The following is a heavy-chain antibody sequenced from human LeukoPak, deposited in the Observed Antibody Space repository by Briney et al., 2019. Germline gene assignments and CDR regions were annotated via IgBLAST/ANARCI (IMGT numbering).Heavy chain of an antibody. D-gene: IGHD1-26*01. CDR3: ARELAATCGQRFDY. CDR2: ISYDGSNK. Sequence: GGSLRLSCAASGFTFSSYAMHWVRQAPGKGLEWVAVISYDGSNKYYADSVKGRFTISRDNSKNTLYLQMNSLRAEDTAVYYCARELAATCGQRFDYWGQGTLVTVSS. V-gene: IGHV3-30*04. J-gene: IGHJ4*02. CDR1: GFTFSSYA.